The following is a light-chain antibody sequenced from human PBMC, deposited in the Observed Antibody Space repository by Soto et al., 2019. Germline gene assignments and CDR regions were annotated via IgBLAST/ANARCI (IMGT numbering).Light chain of an antibody. CDR1: QSVLSSSNNKNY. J-gene: IGKJ4*01. V-gene: IGKV4-1*01. CDR3: QQYISTPLT. Sequence: DIVMTQSPDPLAVSLGERATNSYKSSQSVLSSSNNKNYLAWYKQKPGQPPQXXIYWASTRESVVPDPFSGSGSGPDFTLTITSLKAEAVAVYYCQQYISTPLTFGGGTNVDIK. CDR2: WAS.